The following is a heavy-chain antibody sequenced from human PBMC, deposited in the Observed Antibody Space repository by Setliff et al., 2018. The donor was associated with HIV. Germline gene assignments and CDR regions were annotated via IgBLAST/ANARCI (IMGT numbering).Heavy chain of an antibody. D-gene: IGHD4-4*01. CDR1: GGSISSSPYY. CDR2: ISYRGTT. J-gene: IGHJ4*02. Sequence: SETLSLTCVVSGGSISSSPYYWSWIRQHPGKGLEWIGYISYRGTTYYNPSSKSRVTMSMDTSKNQVSLKLTSVTAADTAVHFCARLQKLDDIYYLDDWGQGTLVTVSS. V-gene: IGHV4-31*11. CDR3: ARLQKLDDIYYLDD.